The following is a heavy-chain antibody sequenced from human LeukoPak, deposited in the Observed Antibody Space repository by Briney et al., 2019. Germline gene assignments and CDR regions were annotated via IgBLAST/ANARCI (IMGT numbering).Heavy chain of an antibody. CDR1: GFTFSSYA. CDR2: ISGSGGST. D-gene: IGHD3-22*01. V-gene: IGHV3-23*01. CDR3: ARSTYYYDSSGD. J-gene: IGHJ4*02. Sequence: GGSLRLSCAASGFTFSSYAMSWVRQAPGKGLEWVSAISGSGGSTYYADSVKGRFTISRDNSKNTLYLQMNSLRAEDTAVYYCARSTYYYDSSGDWGQGTLVTVSS.